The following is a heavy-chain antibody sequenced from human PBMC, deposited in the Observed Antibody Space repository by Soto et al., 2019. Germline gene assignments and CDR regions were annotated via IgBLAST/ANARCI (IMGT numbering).Heavy chain of an antibody. CDR1: GFNFDNYG. CDR2: ITYDGSFQ. CDR3: AKDRVGGTFYTPLAF. D-gene: IGHD1-7*01. Sequence: PEESLRLSCQASGFNFDNYGMHWVRQAPGKGLEWVAVITYDGSFQYYADSVKGRFTISRDNSKNTLSLHLNTLKPEDTAVYHCAKDRVGGTFYTPLAFWGQGTLVTVS. J-gene: IGHJ4*02. V-gene: IGHV3-30*18.